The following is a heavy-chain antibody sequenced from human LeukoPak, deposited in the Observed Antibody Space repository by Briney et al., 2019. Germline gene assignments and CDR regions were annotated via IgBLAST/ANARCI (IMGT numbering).Heavy chain of an antibody. CDR2: IYTSGST. J-gene: IGHJ4*02. D-gene: IGHD5-18*01. V-gene: IGHV4-4*07. CDR1: GGSLSSYY. CDR3: ARGIQGYPDY. Sequence: PSETLSLTCTVSGGSLSSYYWNWIRQPAGKGLEWIGRIYTSGSTDYNPSLKSRVSMSVDTSKNQFSLKLRSVTAADTAVYYCARGIQGYPDYWGQGTLVTVSS.